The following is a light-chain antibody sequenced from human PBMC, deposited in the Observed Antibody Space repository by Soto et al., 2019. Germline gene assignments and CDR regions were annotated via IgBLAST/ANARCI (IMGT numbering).Light chain of an antibody. Sequence: DIQMPQSPSTLSASVGDRVTITCRASQSISSWLAWYQQKPGKAPKLLIYDASSLESGVPSRFSGSGSGTELTLTISSLQPDDFATYYCQQYNSYSWTFGQGTKVEIK. CDR2: DAS. V-gene: IGKV1-5*01. J-gene: IGKJ1*01. CDR1: QSISSW. CDR3: QQYNSYSWT.